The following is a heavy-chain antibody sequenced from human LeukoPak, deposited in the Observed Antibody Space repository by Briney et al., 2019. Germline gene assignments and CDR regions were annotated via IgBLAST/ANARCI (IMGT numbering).Heavy chain of an antibody. V-gene: IGHV3-21*01. Sequence: GGSLRLSCAASGFTFSGYSMNWVRQAPGKGLEWVSSISSSSSYIYYADSVKGRFTISRDNAKNSLYLQMNSLRAEDTAVYYCAREVRGGYCSSTSCYTSWCQGTLVTVSS. CDR3: AREVRGGYCSSTSCYTS. CDR1: GFTFSGYS. CDR2: ISSSSSYI. J-gene: IGHJ4*02. D-gene: IGHD2-2*02.